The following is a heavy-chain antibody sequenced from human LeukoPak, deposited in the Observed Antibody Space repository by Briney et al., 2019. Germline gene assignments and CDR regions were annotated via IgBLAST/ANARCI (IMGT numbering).Heavy chain of an antibody. V-gene: IGHV1-8*03. D-gene: IGHD6-6*01. Sequence: ASLKVSCKASGYTFTSYDINWVRQATGQGLEWMGWMNPNSGNTGYAQKFQGRVTITRNTSISTAYMELSSLRSEDTAVYYCARGLFARLAARRQRSPYSFDYWGQGTLVTVSS. CDR1: GYTFTSYD. CDR3: ARGLFARLAARRQRSPYSFDY. J-gene: IGHJ4*02. CDR2: MNPNSGNT.